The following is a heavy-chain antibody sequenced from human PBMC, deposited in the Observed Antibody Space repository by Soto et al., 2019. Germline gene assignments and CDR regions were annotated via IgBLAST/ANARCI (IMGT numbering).Heavy chain of an antibody. D-gene: IGHD6-19*01. CDR1: GFTFSSYS. J-gene: IGHJ3*02. CDR2: ISSSSSTI. CDR3: ERDFSRWLVPDDAFDI. Sequence: GGSLRLSCAASGFTFSSYSMNWVRQAPGKGLEWVSYISSSSSTIYYADSVKGRFTISRDNAKNSLYLQMNSLRAEDTDVYYCERDFSRWLVPDDAFDIWGQGTMVTVSS. V-gene: IGHV3-48*01.